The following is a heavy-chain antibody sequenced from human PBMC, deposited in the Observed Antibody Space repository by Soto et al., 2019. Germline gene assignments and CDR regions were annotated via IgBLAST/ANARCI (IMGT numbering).Heavy chain of an antibody. D-gene: IGHD4-17*01. V-gene: IGHV1-69*12. J-gene: IGHJ6*02. CDR2: IIPIFGTA. CDR1: GGTFSSYA. Sequence: QVQLVQSGAEVKKPGSSVKVSCKASGGTFSSYAISWVRQAPGQGLEWMGGIIPIFGTANYAQKFQGRVTITADDSTSTAYMELSSLRSEDTAVYYCARDWPAVTTRGHYYYSYGMDVWGQGTTVTVSS. CDR3: ARDWPAVTTRGHYYYSYGMDV.